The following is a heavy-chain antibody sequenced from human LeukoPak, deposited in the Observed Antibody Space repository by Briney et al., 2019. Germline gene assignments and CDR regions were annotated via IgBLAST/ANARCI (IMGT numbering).Heavy chain of an antibody. V-gene: IGHV3-53*01. J-gene: IGHJ4*02. CDR2: IYSGGST. CDR1: GFTVSSNY. D-gene: IGHD3-22*01. CDR3: ARGSGYYTYYFDY. Sequence: PGGSLRLSCAASGFTVSSNYMSWVRQAPGKGLEWVSAIYSGGSTYYADSVKGRFTISRDNSKNTLYLQMNSLRAEDTAVYYCARGSGYYTYYFDYWGQGTLVTVSS.